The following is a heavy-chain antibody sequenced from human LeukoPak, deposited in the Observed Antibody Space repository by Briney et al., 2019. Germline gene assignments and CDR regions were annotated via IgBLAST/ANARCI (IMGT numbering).Heavy chain of an antibody. CDR1: GLTFSRYA. D-gene: IGHD2-15*01. CDR3: ARGCGGSPGCFIIDY. V-gene: IGHV3-30-3*01. CDR2: LSYDGSNK. Sequence: GGSLRLSCAASGLTFSRYAMNWVRQAPGKGLEWVAVLSYDGSNKYYADSVRGRFTISRDNSKNTLYLQMNSLRAEDTAVYYCARGCGGSPGCFIIDYWGQGTLVTVSS. J-gene: IGHJ4*02.